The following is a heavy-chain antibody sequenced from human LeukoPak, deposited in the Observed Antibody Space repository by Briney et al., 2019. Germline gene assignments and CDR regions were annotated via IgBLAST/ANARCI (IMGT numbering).Heavy chain of an antibody. Sequence: GASVKVSCKASGYTFTSYAMHWVRQAPGQRLEWMGWINAGNGNTKYSQKFQGRVTITRDTSASTAYMELSSLRSEDTAVYYCASLYYYDSSGYQGAFDIWGQETMVTVSS. CDR3: ASLYYYDSSGYQGAFDI. CDR2: INAGNGNT. J-gene: IGHJ3*02. D-gene: IGHD3-22*01. CDR1: GYTFTSYA. V-gene: IGHV1-3*01.